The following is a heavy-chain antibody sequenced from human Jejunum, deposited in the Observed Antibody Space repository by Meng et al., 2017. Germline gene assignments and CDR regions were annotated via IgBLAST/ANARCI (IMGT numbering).Heavy chain of an antibody. Sequence: QVQLQESGPGLVTPSQTLSLTCTVSGDSISSGGHYSSWIRQHPGKGLEWIGYIYYTGSPYYNPSLESRVTLSVDTSNNQFSLRLNSVTAADTAVYYCTREGQLMLGLVDYWGQGTLVTVSS. V-gene: IGHV4-31*03. CDR3: TREGQLMLGLVDY. J-gene: IGHJ4*02. D-gene: IGHD2-2*01. CDR2: IYYTGSP. CDR1: GDSISSGGHY.